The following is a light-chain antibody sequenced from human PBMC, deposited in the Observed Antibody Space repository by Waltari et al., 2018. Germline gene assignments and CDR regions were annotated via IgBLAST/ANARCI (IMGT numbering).Light chain of an antibody. J-gene: IGKJ1*01. Sequence: DIQITQSPFSLSASVGDRVTITCRASQSISRYLNWYQQKPGKAPKLVIYAASSLQSGIPSRFSGSGAGRDFTLSISSLQPEDFATYCCQQSYSQTRTFGQGTKVEIK. CDR3: QQSYSQTRT. V-gene: IGKV1-39*01. CDR2: AAS. CDR1: QSISRY.